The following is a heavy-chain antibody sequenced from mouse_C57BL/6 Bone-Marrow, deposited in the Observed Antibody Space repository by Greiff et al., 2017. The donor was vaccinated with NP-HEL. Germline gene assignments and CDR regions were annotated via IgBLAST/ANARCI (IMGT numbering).Heavy chain of an antibody. CDR3: EATVVEGDYYAMDY. J-gene: IGHJ4*01. CDR2: IYPGDGDT. CDR1: GYAFSSSW. Sequence: QVQLQQSGPELVKPGASVKISCKASGYAFSSSWMNGVKQRPGKGLEWIGRIYPGDGDTNYNGKFKGKATLTADKSSSTAYMQLSSLTSEDSAVYFCEATVVEGDYYAMDYWGQGTSVTVSS. V-gene: IGHV1-82*01. D-gene: IGHD1-1*01.